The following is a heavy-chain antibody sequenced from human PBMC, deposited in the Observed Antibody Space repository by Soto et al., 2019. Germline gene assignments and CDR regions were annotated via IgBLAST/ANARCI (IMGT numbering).Heavy chain of an antibody. CDR3: ARDSVYSGWYDY. CDR1: GGSISSYY. J-gene: IGHJ4*02. V-gene: IGHV4-59*01. D-gene: IGHD6-19*01. CDR2: ICYSGST. Sequence: QVQLQESGPGLVKPSETLSLTCTVSGGSISSYYWSWIRQPPGKGLEWIGYICYSGSTNYNPSLKSRVTISVDTSKNQFSLKLSSVTAADTAVYYCARDSVYSGWYDYWGQGTLVTVSS.